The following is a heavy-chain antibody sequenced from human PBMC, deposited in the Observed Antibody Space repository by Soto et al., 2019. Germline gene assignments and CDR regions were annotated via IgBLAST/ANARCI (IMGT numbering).Heavy chain of an antibody. J-gene: IGHJ6*02. Sequence: GGSLRLSCAASGFTFSSYGMHWVRQAPGKGLEWVAVISYDGSNKYYADSVKGRFTISRDNSKNTLYLQMNSLRAEDTAVYYCAKVDGAVVAATRHYYYYCGMDVWGQGTTVTVSS. CDR1: GFTFSSYG. D-gene: IGHD2-15*01. CDR3: AKVDGAVVAATRHYYYYCGMDV. CDR2: ISYDGSNK. V-gene: IGHV3-30*18.